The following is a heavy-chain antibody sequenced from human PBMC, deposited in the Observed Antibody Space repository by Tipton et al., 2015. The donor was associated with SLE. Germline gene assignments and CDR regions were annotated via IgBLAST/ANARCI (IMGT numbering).Heavy chain of an antibody. V-gene: IGHV4-39*07. CDR3: ARGGASVLIRNCYFDY. D-gene: IGHD2-8*01. Sequence: TLSLTCTVSGGSISSSNYYWGWIRQPPGKGLEWIGSIHYSGSTYYNPSLKSRVSISVDTSKNQFFLNLHSVTAADTAVYYCARGGASVLIRNCYFDYWGQGSLVTVSS. CDR2: IHYSGST. CDR1: GGSISSSNYY. J-gene: IGHJ4*01.